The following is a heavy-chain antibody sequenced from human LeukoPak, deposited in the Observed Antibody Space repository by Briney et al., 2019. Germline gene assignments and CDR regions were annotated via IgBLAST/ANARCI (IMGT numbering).Heavy chain of an antibody. CDR3: ARAQRGIAAAGTQYYYYYMDV. V-gene: IGHV1-8*01. CDR2: MNPNSGNT. CDR1: GYTFTSYD. D-gene: IGHD6-13*01. J-gene: IGHJ6*03. Sequence: ASVKVSCKASGYTFTSYDINGVRQATGQGLEGMGWMNPNSGNTGYAQKFQGRVTMTRNTSISTAYMELSSLRSEDTAVYYCARAQRGIAAAGTQYYYYYMDVWGKGTTVTVSS.